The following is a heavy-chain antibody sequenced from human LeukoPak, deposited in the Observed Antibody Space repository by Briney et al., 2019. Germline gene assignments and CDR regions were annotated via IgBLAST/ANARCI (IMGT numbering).Heavy chain of an antibody. J-gene: IGHJ4*02. CDR3: AKDGGYWELAPDH. D-gene: IGHD3-10*01. CDR2: ISYTGST. CDR1: GVSISSHY. V-gene: IGHV4-59*11. Sequence: SETLSLTCTVSGVSISSHYWTWIRQSPGTGLEWIGYISYTGSTNYNPSLKSRVTISRDMSKNQFSLKLTSVTAADTAVYYCAKDGGYWELAPDHWGQGTLVTVSS.